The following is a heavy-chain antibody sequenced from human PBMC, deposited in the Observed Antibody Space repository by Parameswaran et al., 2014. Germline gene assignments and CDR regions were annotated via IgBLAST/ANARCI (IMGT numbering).Heavy chain of an antibody. CDR3: ARHNRESGRGVLLWLGP. D-gene: IGHD3-10*01. Sequence: SETLSLTCTVSGGSISSYYWSWIRQPPGKGLEWIGYIYYSGSTNYNPSLKSRVTISVDTSKNQFSLKLSSVTAADTAVYYCARHNRESGRGVLLWLGPWGQGTLVTVSS. CDR2: IYYSGST. CDR1: GGSISSYY. J-gene: IGHJ5*02. V-gene: IGHV4-59*08.